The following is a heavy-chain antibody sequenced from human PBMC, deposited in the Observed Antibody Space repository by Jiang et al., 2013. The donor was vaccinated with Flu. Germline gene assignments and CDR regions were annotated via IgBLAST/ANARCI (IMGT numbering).Heavy chain of an antibody. CDR1: GDTFSNSV. Sequence: VQLVESGAEVKKPGSSVKVSCKASGDTFSNSVTAWVRQAPGQGLEWMGGVIPIYGTANYAEKLQGRVTITADASTNTGYMELRSLRSEDTAVYYCARGNNYGMGYYYYAMDIWATGQRSPSPQ. V-gene: IGHV1-69*01. CDR2: VIPIYGTA. J-gene: IGHJ6*04. CDR3: ARGNNYGMGYYYYAMDI. D-gene: IGHD5-18*01.